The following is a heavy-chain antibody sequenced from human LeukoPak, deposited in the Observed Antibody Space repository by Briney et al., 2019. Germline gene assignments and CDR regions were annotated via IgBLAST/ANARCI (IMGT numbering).Heavy chain of an antibody. J-gene: IGHJ6*02. CDR1: GFTFSSYA. Sequence: GGSLRLSCAASGFTFSSYAMHWVRQAPGKGLEWVAVISYDGSNKYYADSVKGRFTISRDNSKNTLYLQMNNLRAEDTAVYYCAKTPRGDVWGQGTTVTVSS. V-gene: IGHV3-30-3*02. D-gene: IGHD3-10*01. CDR2: ISYDGSNK. CDR3: AKTPRGDV.